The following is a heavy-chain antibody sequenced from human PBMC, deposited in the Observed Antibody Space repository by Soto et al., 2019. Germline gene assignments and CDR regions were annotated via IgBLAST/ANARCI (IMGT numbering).Heavy chain of an antibody. V-gene: IGHV1-69*01. D-gene: IGHD3-22*01. CDR1: GGSFNRHP. J-gene: IGHJ4*02. CDR2: IIPIFGTA. Sequence: QVQLVQSGAEVRKPGSSVRVSCKASGGSFNRHPISWVRQAPGQGLEWMGGIIPIFGTANHAQKFQGRVTIIADESTSTVYMELSSLRSDDTAIYYCASGLGYDSTDYYYAYWGQGTLVIVSS. CDR3: ASGLGYDSTDYYYAY.